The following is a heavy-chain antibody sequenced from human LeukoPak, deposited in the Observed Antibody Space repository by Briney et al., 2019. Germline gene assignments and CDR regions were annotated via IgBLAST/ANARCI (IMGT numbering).Heavy chain of an antibody. V-gene: IGHV3-21*01. CDR1: GFTFSSDS. J-gene: IGHJ4*02. Sequence: GGSLRLSCAASGFTFSSDSVNWVRQAPGKGLRWVSSISSSSSYIYYADSVKGRFTISRDNAKNSLYLQMNSLRAEDTAVYYCARGRNSTLPDWGQGSLVTVSS. D-gene: IGHD4-23*01. CDR3: ARGRNSTLPD. CDR2: ISSSSSYI.